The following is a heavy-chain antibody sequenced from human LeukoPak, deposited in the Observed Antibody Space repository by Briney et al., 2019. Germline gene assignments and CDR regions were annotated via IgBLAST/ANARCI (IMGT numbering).Heavy chain of an antibody. D-gene: IGHD3-10*01. CDR2: IIPILGIA. V-gene: IGHV1-69*04. CDR3: ASNLVRGVIITPDN. Sequence: SVKVSCKASGGTFSSYAISWVRQAPGQGLEWMGRIIPILGIANYAQKFQGRVTITADKSTSAAYMELSSLRSEDTAVYYCASNLVRGVIITPDNWGQGTLVTVSS. CDR1: GGTFSSYA. J-gene: IGHJ4*02.